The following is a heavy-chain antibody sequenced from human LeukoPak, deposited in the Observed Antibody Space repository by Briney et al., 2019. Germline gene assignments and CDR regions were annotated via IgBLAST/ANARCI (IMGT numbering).Heavy chain of an antibody. Sequence: PGGSLRLSCAASGFTFNMYAMTWVRQAPGKGLEWVSDISASGGGTNYGDSVKGRFTISRDNSKNTLYLQMNSLRAEDTAVYYCAKDTRGATGYYGMDVWGQGTTVTVSS. CDR3: AKDTRGATGYYGMDV. CDR1: GFTFNMYA. D-gene: IGHD1-26*01. CDR2: ISASGGGT. V-gene: IGHV3-23*01. J-gene: IGHJ6*02.